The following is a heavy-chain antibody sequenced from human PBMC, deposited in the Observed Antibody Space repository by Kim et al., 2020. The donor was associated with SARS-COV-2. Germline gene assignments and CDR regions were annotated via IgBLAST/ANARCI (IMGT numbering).Heavy chain of an antibody. CDR2: IKEDGSER. Sequence: GGSLRLSCAASGFTFSSNWMSWVRQAPGKGLEWVAKIKEDGSERYYVDSVEGRFTISRDNAKNSLYLQMDSLRAEDTGVYYCARDRSYSLDYWGQGTLVTDSS. J-gene: IGHJ4*02. CDR1: GFTFSSNW. V-gene: IGHV3-7*01. CDR3: ARDRSYSLDY. D-gene: IGHD2-15*01.